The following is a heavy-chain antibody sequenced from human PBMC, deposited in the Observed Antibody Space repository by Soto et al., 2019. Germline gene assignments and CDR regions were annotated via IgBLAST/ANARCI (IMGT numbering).Heavy chain of an antibody. CDR1: GYSFTSYW. J-gene: IGHJ6*02. V-gene: IGHV5-51*01. Sequence: PGESLKISCKGSGYSFTSYWIGWVRQMPGKGLEWMGIIYPGDSDTRYSPSFQGQVTISADKSISTAYLQCSSLKASDTAMYYCAREYSSSWSDYYYYYGMDVWGQGTTVTVS. CDR3: AREYSSSWSDYYYYYGMDV. CDR2: IYPGDSDT. D-gene: IGHD6-13*01.